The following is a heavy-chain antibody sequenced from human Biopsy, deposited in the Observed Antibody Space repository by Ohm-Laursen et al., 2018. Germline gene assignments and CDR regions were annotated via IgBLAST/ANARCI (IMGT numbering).Heavy chain of an antibody. J-gene: IGHJ2*01. CDR3: ARGRRHCSGTCSRWYFDL. CDR2: INPKSGDT. V-gene: IGHV1-2*02. D-gene: IGHD2-2*01. CDR1: GYTFTAFS. Sequence: ASVTASCPPSGYTFTAFSAHWLRQAPGQGLEWMGWINPKSGDTDYPQNFQGRVSMTRDTSISTAYMDLSRLRSDDTAIYYRARGRRHCSGTCSRWYFDLWGRGTLVTVSS.